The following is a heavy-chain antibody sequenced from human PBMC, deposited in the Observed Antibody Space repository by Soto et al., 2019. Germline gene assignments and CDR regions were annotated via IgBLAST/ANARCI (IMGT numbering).Heavy chain of an antibody. D-gene: IGHD2-8*01. CDR1: GVSITSYF. CDR3: ARYCNNSDCRHLYYFDY. J-gene: IGHJ4*02. CDR2: ISFSGAT. Sequence: PSETLSLTCTVSGVSITSYFWSWIRQTPGKGLDWIGSISFSGATYSNPSLKGRAALSVDTSENHLSLTLNSVTSADTAVYFCARYCNNSDCRHLYYFDYWGLGTLVTVSS. V-gene: IGHV4-59*01.